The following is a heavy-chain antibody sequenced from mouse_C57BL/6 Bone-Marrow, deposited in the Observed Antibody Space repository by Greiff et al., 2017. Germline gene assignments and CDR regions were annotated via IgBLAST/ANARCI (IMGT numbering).Heavy chain of an antibody. J-gene: IGHJ3*01. Sequence: QVQLQQSGAELARPGASVKLSCKASGYTFTSYGISWVKQRTGQGLEWIGEIYPRSGNTYYNEKFKGKATLTADKSSSTAYMELRSLTSEDSAVYFCASHDGAYWGQGTLVTVSA. CDR1: GYTFTSYG. CDR2: IYPRSGNT. V-gene: IGHV1-81*01. D-gene: IGHD2-3*01. CDR3: ASHDGAY.